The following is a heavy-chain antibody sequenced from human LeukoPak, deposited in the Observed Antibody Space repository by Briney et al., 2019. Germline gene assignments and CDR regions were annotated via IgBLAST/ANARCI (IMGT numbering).Heavy chain of an antibody. J-gene: IGHJ4*02. CDR1: GFTFSSYW. V-gene: IGHV3-74*01. Sequence: GGSLRLSCAASGFTFSSYWMHWVRQAPGKGLVWVSRINPDGSTISYADSVKGRFTISRDNAKNTLYLQMNSLRAEDTAVYYCAKDARRTSGWYFFDYWGQGTLVTVSS. D-gene: IGHD6-19*01. CDR2: INPDGSTI. CDR3: AKDARRTSGWYFFDY.